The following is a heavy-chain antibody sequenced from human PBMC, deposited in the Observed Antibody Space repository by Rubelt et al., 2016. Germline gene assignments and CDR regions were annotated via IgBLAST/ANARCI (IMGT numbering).Heavy chain of an antibody. CDR2: FSNAAGGTT. CDR3: TELGPYDY. J-gene: IGHJ4*02. V-gene: IGHV3-23*04. D-gene: IGHD3-16*01. Sequence: EVQLVESGGGVVRPGGSLRLSCVASGFTFDDYGMDWFRQAPGKGLECVSSFSNAAGGTTFYADPVKGRFTLSRDTSKNTLYLQMSSLRAEDTAVYYCTELGPYDYWGQGTLVTVSS. CDR1: GFTFDDYG.